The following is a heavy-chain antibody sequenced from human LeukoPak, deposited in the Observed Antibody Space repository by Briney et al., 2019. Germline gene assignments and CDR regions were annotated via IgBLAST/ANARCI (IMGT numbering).Heavy chain of an antibody. D-gene: IGHD6-13*01. CDR1: GGSISSSSYY. CDR2: IYYSGST. J-gene: IGHJ5*02. V-gene: IGHV4-39*01. CDR3: ARHLLVGAAAGCMYNWFDP. Sequence: SETLSLTCTVSGGSISSSSYYWGWIRQPPGKGLEWIESIYYSGSTYYNPSLKSRVTISVDTSKNQFSLKLSSVTAADTAVCYCARHLLVGAAAGCMYNWFDPWGQGTLVTVSS.